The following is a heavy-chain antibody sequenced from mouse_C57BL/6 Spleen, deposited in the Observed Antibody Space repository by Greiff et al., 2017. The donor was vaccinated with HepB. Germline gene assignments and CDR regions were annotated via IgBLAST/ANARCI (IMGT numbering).Heavy chain of an antibody. CDR1: GYTFTSYW. CDR3: ARWGDGYHY. V-gene: IGHV1-69*01. CDR2: IDPSDSYT. Sequence: QVHVKQPGAELVMPGASVKLSCKASGYTFTSYWMHWVKQRPGQGLEWIGEIDPSDSYTNYNQKFKGKSTLTVDKSSSTAYMQLSSLTSEDSAVYYWARWGDGYHYWGQGTTLTVSS. D-gene: IGHD2-3*01. J-gene: IGHJ2*01.